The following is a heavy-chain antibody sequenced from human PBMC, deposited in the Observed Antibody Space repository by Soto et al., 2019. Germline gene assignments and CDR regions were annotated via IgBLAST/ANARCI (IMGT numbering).Heavy chain of an antibody. CDR3: ARDSSHAAAGPTLFGY. D-gene: IGHD6-13*01. J-gene: IGHJ4*02. Sequence: GGSLRLSCAASGFTFSSYWMSWVRQAPGKGLEWVANIKQDGSEKYYVDSVKGRFTISRDNAKNSLYLQTNSLRAEDTAVYYCARDSSHAAAGPTLFGYWGQGTLVTVSS. CDR1: GFTFSSYW. V-gene: IGHV3-7*03. CDR2: IKQDGSEK.